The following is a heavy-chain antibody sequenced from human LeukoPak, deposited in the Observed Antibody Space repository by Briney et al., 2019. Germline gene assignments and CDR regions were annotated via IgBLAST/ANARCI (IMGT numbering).Heavy chain of an antibody. J-gene: IGHJ4*02. CDR1: GYTFTSYG. D-gene: IGHD3-22*01. Sequence: ASVKVSCKASGYTFTSYGISWVRQAPGQGLEWMGWMNPNSGNTGYAQKFQGRVTMTRNTSISTAYMELSSLRSEDTAVYYCASPRRSSGYYLGYWGQGTLVTVSS. CDR2: MNPNSGNT. V-gene: IGHV1-8*02. CDR3: ASPRRSSGYYLGY.